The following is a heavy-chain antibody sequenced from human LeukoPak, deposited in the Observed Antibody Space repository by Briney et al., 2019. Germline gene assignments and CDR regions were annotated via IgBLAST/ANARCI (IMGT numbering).Heavy chain of an antibody. Sequence: GGSLRLSCAASGFTFSAYWMTWVRQAPGRGLEWVANIGQDGSETYYVDSVKGRFTISRDNAKNLLYLQMNSLRVEDTTVYYCATGFPETWIQLWSPGAFDIWGQGTMVTVSS. J-gene: IGHJ3*02. V-gene: IGHV3-7*01. CDR1: GFTFSAYW. CDR2: IGQDGSET. D-gene: IGHD5-18*01. CDR3: ATGFPETWIQLWSPGAFDI.